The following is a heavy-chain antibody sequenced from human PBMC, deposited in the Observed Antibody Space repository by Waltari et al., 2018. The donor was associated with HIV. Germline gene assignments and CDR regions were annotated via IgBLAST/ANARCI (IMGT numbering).Heavy chain of an antibody. Sequence: QGPLVQSGAEVKQSGASVRISCKASGYPFTNYDIHWLRQATGQGLEWMGWMNPSTGNAGFAHNFQGRVVMTRDIPINTAYMELSGLTSHDAAVYYCSTSRPGAMFGDAWGQGTLVTVSS. CDR2: MNPSTGNA. D-gene: IGHD3-3*01. V-gene: IGHV1-8*02. CDR1: GYPFTNYD. J-gene: IGHJ5*02. CDR3: STSRPGAMFGDA.